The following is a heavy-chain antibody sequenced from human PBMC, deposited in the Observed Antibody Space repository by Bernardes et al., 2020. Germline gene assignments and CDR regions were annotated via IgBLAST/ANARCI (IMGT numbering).Heavy chain of an antibody. CDR2: ISNSGSTI. J-gene: IGHJ4*02. CDR3: ARVARGGTTDY. D-gene: IGHD1-1*01. CDR1: GFSFRDYY. Sequence: LCSSCGFSFRDYYMSWMQTGPGKGLEWVSYISNSGSTIYYADSVKGRFTISRDNAKNSLYLQMNSLRAEDTAVYYCARVARGGTTDYWGQGTLVTVSS. V-gene: IGHV3-11*01.